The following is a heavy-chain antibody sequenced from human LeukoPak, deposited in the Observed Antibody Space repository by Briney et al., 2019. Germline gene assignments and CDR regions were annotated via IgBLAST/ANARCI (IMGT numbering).Heavy chain of an antibody. CDR2: IYTSGST. D-gene: IGHD2-2*01. Sequence: SQTLSLTCTVSGGSISSGRYYWSWIRQPAGKGLEWIGRIYTSGSTNYNPSLKSRVTISVDTSKNQFSLKLSSVTAADPAVYYCARDPLGYCSSTSCYGYFDYWGQGTLVTVSS. V-gene: IGHV4-61*02. J-gene: IGHJ4*02. CDR3: ARDPLGYCSSTSCYGYFDY. CDR1: GGSISSGRYY.